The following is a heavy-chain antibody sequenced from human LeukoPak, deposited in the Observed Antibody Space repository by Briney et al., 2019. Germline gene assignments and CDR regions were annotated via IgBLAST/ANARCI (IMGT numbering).Heavy chain of an antibody. CDR3: AREEYYYDSSPIDH. V-gene: IGHV3-74*01. CDR2: INSDGSST. Sequence: GGSLRLSCAASGFTFSSYWMHWLRQAPGKGLVWVARINSDGSSTSYADSVKGRFTISRDNAKNTLYLQMNSLRAEDTAVYNCAREEYYYDSSPIDHWGQGTLVTVFS. CDR1: GFTFSSYW. J-gene: IGHJ4*02. D-gene: IGHD3-22*01.